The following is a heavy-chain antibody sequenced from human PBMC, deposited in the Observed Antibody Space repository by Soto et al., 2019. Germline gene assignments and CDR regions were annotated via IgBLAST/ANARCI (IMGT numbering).Heavy chain of an antibody. CDR3: AKDRCSGGSCYSTWYYFDY. D-gene: IGHD2-15*01. J-gene: IGHJ4*02. V-gene: IGHV3-23*01. CDR1: GFTFSSYA. Sequence: GGSLRLSCAASGFTFSSYAMSWVRQAPGKGLEWVSAISGSGGSTYYADSVKGRFTISRDNSKNTLYLQMNSLRAEDTAVYYCAKDRCSGGSCYSTWYYFDYWGQGTLVTVSS. CDR2: ISGSGGST.